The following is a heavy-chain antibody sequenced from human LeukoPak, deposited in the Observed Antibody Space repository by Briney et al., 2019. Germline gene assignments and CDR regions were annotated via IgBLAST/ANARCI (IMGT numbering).Heavy chain of an antibody. D-gene: IGHD3-10*01. CDR3: ARRSRFGENFDY. Sequence: SETLSLTCTVSGGSITSYYWSWIRQPPGKGLDWIGYIYYSGSTNYNPSLKSRVTISVDTSKNQFSLKLTSVTAADTAVYYCARRSRFGENFDYWGQGTLVTVSS. J-gene: IGHJ4*02. CDR1: GGSITSYY. CDR2: IYYSGST. V-gene: IGHV4-59*08.